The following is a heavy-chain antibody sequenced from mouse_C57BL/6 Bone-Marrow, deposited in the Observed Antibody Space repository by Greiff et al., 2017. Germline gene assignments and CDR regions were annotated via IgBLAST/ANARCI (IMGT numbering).Heavy chain of an antibody. Sequence: EVNLVESGGGLVKPGGSLKLSCAASGFTFSSYTMSWVRQTPEKRLQWVAAISGGGGNTYSPDSGKGRFTLSRDNDKNILYLQMCSLRFEDTALYYCSRQVTTVLATKYFDVWGTGTTVTVSS. V-gene: IGHV5-9*01. J-gene: IGHJ1*03. CDR1: GFTFSSYT. D-gene: IGHD1-1*01. CDR2: ISGGGGNT. CDR3: SRQVTTVLATKYFDV.